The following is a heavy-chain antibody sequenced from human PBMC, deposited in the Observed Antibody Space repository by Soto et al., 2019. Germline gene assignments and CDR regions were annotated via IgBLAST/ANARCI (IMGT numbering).Heavy chain of an antibody. CDR2: IYYSGNT. D-gene: IGHD2-2*01. CDR3: ARPWSVPAGMWYLDY. Sequence: PDTLTLTCSHPSLSIHRRTHYRVGIGQPPGKGLEWIGNIYYSGNTYYNPSLKSRVTISVDTSKNQFSLKLNSVTAADTAVYYCARPWSVPAGMWYLDYWGQGTLVTVSS. V-gene: IGHV4-39*01. J-gene: IGHJ4*02. CDR1: SLSIHRRTHY.